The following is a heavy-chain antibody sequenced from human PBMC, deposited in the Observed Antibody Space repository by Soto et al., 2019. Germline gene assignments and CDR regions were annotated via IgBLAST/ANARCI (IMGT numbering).Heavy chain of an antibody. CDR2: INGGNGNT. Sequence: GASVKVSCKASGNTVPNYAIHWVRQAPGQRLEWMGWINGGNGNTYFSEPFQGRVTFTRDTSAGTVYMQLSSLTSEDTAVFYCARDDSGFSGSHYIDYFNYWGQGALVTVSS. J-gene: IGHJ4*02. V-gene: IGHV1-3*01. D-gene: IGHD1-26*01. CDR3: ARDDSGFSGSHYIDYFNY. CDR1: GNTVPNYA.